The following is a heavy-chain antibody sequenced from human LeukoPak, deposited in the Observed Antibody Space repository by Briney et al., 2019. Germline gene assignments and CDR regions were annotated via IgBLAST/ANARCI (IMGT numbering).Heavy chain of an antibody. CDR1: GGSISSGGYY. J-gene: IGHJ4*02. D-gene: IGHD3-3*01. CDR2: IYYSGST. CDR3: ARGSYVFLSD. V-gene: IGHV4-31*03. Sequence: SETLSLTCTVSGGSISSGGYYWSWIRQHPGKGLEWIGYIYYSGSTYYNPSLKSRVTISVDTSKNQFSLKLSSVTAADTAVYYCARGSYVFLSDWGQGTLVTVSS.